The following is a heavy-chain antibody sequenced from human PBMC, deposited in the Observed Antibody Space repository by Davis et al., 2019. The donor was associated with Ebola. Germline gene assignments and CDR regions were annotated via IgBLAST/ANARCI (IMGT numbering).Heavy chain of an antibody. CDR3: ARGSDGSLLDAFDI. V-gene: IGHV4-31*03. J-gene: IGHJ3*02. CDR1: GGSISSGRYY. D-gene: IGHD1-26*01. Sequence: SETLSLTCTVSGGSISSGRYYWSWVRQHPVKGLGWLGNIYPSGITYFNPSLKSRISMSLDTSTNQFSLNLNSVTAADTAVYFCARGSDGSLLDAFDIWGHGTMVTVSS. CDR2: IYPSGIT.